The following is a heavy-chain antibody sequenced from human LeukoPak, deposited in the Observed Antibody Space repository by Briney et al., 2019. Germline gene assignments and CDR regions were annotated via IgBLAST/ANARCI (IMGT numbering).Heavy chain of an antibody. CDR3: ARWEASRVAFDI. J-gene: IGHJ3*02. V-gene: IGHV4-59*01. CDR1: GGSISTYY. Sequence: PSETLSLTCTVSGGSISTYYWSWIRRPPGRGLEWIGYISYSGITDYSPSLKSRVTISIDTSKKQFSLKLSSVTAADTAVYYCARWEASRVAFDISGQGTLVTVST. CDR2: ISYSGIT. D-gene: IGHD1-26*01.